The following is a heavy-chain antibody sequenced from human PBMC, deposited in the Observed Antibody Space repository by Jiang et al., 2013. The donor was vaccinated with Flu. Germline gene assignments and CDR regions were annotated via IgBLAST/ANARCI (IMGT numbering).Heavy chain of an antibody. Sequence: GAEVKKPGASVKVSCKASGYTFTSYYMHWVRQAPGQGLEWMGIINAGNGNTKYSQKFQGRVTITRDTSASTAYMELSSLRSEDTAVYYCAKGARGGSGSYYIFDCWGQGTLVTVSS. CDR1: GYTFTSYY. CDR2: INAGNGNT. J-gene: IGHJ4*02. D-gene: IGHD3-10*01. V-gene: IGHV1-3*01. CDR3: AKGARGGSGSYYIFDC.